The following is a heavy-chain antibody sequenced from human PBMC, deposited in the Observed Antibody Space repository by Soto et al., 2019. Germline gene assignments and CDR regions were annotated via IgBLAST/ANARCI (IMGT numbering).Heavy chain of an antibody. J-gene: IGHJ5*02. CDR2: INHSGST. Sequence: QVQLQQWGAGLLKPSETLSLTCAVYGGSFSGYYWSWIRQPPGKGLEWIGEINHSGSTNYNPSLKRPVTTSIDTSKNQFSLKLGCVTAADTAGYYGARGLGVLSFGELASWFDPWGQGTLVTVAS. V-gene: IGHV4-34*01. D-gene: IGHD3-10*01. CDR1: GGSFSGYY. CDR3: ARGLGVLSFGELASWFDP.